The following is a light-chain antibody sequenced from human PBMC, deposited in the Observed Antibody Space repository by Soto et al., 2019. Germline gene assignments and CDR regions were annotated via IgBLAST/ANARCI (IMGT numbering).Light chain of an antibody. CDR2: KAS. Sequence: DIQMNQSPSTLSASEGDRVTITCRASQYISSWVAWYQQKPGKAPKLLIYKASSLESGVPSRFSGTGSGTEFTLTISSLQPDDFATFYCQQYNTYPWTFGQVSKVDI. V-gene: IGKV1-5*03. CDR3: QQYNTYPWT. J-gene: IGKJ1*01. CDR1: QYISSW.